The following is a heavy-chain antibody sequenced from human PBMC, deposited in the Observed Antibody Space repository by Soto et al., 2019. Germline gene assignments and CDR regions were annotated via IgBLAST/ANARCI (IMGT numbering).Heavy chain of an antibody. J-gene: IGHJ6*02. CDR1: GFTFSSYG. V-gene: IGHV3-30*18. CDR3: AKDRADILTGYQYYYGMDV. CDR2: ISYDGSNK. D-gene: IGHD3-9*01. Sequence: QVQLVESGGGVVQPGRSLRLSCAASGFTFSSYGMHWVRQAPGKGLEWVAVISYDGSNKYYADSVKGRFTISRDNSKHTLYLQMNSLRAEDTAVYYCAKDRADILTGYQYYYGMDVWGQGTTVTVSS.